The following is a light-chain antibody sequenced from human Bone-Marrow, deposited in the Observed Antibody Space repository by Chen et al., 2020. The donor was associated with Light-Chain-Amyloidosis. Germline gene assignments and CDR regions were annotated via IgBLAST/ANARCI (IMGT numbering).Light chain of an antibody. J-gene: IGLJ3*02. CDR1: TYNIGAGFD. V-gene: IGLV1-40*01. Sequence: QSVLTQPPSVSGAPGQRLSISCTGSTYNIGAGFDVHWYQQLPGTVPKLLIYGNNNRPTGVPDRFAGSKAGTSASPAITGLQAEDEADYYCQSYDSSLRGVVFGGGTKLTVL. CDR3: QSYDSSLRGVV. CDR2: GNN.